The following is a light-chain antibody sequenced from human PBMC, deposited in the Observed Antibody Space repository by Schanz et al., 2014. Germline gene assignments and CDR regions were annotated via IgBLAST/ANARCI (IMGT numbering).Light chain of an antibody. CDR3: QQYHNWPPYT. J-gene: IGKJ2*01. Sequence: EIVLTQSPGTLSLSPGERATLSCRASQSVTSNYLAWYQQKPGQAPRLLIYGASSRATGIPDRFTGSGSGTAFTLTINTLQSEDFAVYYCQQYHNWPPYTFGQGTKLEI. CDR1: QSVTSNY. CDR2: GAS. V-gene: IGKV3-20*01.